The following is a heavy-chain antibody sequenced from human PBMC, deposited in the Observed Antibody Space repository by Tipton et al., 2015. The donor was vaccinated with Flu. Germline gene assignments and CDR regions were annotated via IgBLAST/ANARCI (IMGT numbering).Heavy chain of an antibody. V-gene: IGHV3-7*01. CDR3: VRKGFGDY. J-gene: IGHJ4*02. D-gene: IGHD3-10*01. CDR2: IRQDGREI. Sequence: QLVQSGGGLVQPGGSLRLSCAASGFTFSDYWMAWVRQAPGKGLEWVANIRQDGREIYYVDSVKGRLTISRDNTKNSLFLQMNSLRADDAAVYYCVRKGFGDYWGQGALVTVSS. CDR1: GFTFSDYW.